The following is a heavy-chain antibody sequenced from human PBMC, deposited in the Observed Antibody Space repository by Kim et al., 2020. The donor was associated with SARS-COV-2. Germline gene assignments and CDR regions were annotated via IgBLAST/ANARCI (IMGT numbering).Heavy chain of an antibody. Sequence: GVSLRLSCAASGFTFSSYSMNWVRQAPGKGLEWVSSISSSSSYIYYADSVKGRFTISRDNAKNSLYLQMNSLRAEDTAVYYCARDPGYDSSGYGGVWGQGTLVTVSS. CDR3: ARDPGYDSSGYGGV. D-gene: IGHD3-22*01. J-gene: IGHJ4*02. CDR1: GFTFSSYS. CDR2: ISSSSSYI. V-gene: IGHV3-21*01.